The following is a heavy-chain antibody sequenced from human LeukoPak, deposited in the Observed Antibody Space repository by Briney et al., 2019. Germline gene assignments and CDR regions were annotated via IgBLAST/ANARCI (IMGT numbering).Heavy chain of an antibody. Sequence: SETLSLTCVVSGGSFSGYYWSWIRQPPGKGLEWIGEINHSGRTNYNPSLKSRVTISVATSKNQFSLKLSSVTAADTAVYYCARGVASDKGEFDYWGQGTLVTVSS. CDR2: INHSGRT. D-gene: IGHD3-16*01. V-gene: IGHV4-34*01. CDR3: ARGVASDKGEFDY. J-gene: IGHJ4*02. CDR1: GGSFSGYY.